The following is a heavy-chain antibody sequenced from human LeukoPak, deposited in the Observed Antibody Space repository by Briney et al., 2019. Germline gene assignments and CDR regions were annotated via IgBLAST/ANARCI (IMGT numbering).Heavy chain of an antibody. CDR3: ARDAYDDASES. CDR2: LRPDGRDK. Sequence: GGSLRLSCAASGFTFSYYWMTWVGHAPGKGLEWVANLRPDGRDKYYAASVKGRFTISRDNAKNSLYLQMNGLRADDTAIYYCARDAYDDASESWGQGTLVTVSS. V-gene: IGHV3-7*01. J-gene: IGHJ5*02. D-gene: IGHD3-3*01. CDR1: GFTFSYYW.